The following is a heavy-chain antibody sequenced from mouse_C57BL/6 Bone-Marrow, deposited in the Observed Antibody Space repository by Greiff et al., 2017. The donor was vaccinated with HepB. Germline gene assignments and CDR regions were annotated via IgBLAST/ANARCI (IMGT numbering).Heavy chain of an antibody. Sequence: EVKLVESGGGLVQSGRSLRLSCATSGFTFSDFYMEWVRQAPGKGLEWIAASRNKANDYTTEYSASVKGRFIVSRDTSQSILYLQMNALRAEDTSIYYCARDAEYYYGSSSHWYFDVWGTGTTVTVSS. J-gene: IGHJ1*03. D-gene: IGHD1-1*01. V-gene: IGHV7-1*01. CDR1: GFTFSDFY. CDR3: ARDAEYYYGSSSHWYFDV. CDR2: SRNKANDYTT.